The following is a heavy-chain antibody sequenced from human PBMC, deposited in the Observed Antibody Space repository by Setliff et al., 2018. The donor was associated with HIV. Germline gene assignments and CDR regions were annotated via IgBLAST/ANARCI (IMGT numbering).Heavy chain of an antibody. Sequence: GVSLKISCAASGFTFSRYGMHWVRQAPGKGLEWVAFISYDGSKKYDADFVKGRFTISRDNAKNTLYLQMNSLTAEDTAVYYCARDTGQLVYYFDSWGQGTLVTVSS. CDR1: GFTFSRYG. CDR3: ARDTGQLVYYFDS. V-gene: IGHV3-30*04. J-gene: IGHJ4*02. D-gene: IGHD6-6*01. CDR2: ISYDGSKK.